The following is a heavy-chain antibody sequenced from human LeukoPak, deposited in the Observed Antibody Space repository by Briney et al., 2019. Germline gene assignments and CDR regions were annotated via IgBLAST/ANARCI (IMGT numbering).Heavy chain of an antibody. Sequence: PSETLSLTCSVSSGSISNFHWSWIRQPAGKGLEWIGRIFTSGSTNYNPSLKSRVTMSVDTSKNQFSLKMSSVTAADTAVYYCARTYGDYVRWFDPWGQGTLVTVSS. D-gene: IGHD4-17*01. V-gene: IGHV4-4*07. CDR2: IFTSGST. J-gene: IGHJ5*02. CDR1: SGSISNFH. CDR3: ARTYGDYVRWFDP.